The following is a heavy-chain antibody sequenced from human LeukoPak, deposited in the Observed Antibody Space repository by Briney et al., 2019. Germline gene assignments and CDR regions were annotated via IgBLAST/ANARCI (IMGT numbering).Heavy chain of an antibody. CDR1: GFTFSNYW. V-gene: IGHV3-74*01. Sequence: GGSLRLSCAASGFTFSNYWMHWVRQVPGKGLVWVSRINDDGSAAFYADSVKGRFTISRDNAKNTLFLQINSLRAEDTAVYYCATERGLRRGYSGSYYHWGQGTLVTVSS. J-gene: IGHJ4*02. CDR3: ATERGLRRGYSGSYYH. D-gene: IGHD1-26*01. CDR2: INDDGSAA.